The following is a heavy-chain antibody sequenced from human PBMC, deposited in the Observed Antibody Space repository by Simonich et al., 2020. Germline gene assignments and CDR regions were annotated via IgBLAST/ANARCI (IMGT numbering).Heavy chain of an antibody. V-gene: IGHV4-34*01. CDR2: NNHSGST. CDR1: GGSFSGYY. CDR3: ARGKGWKNAFDI. Sequence: QVQLQQWGAGLLKPSEPLSLTCAVYGGSFSGYYWSWIRQPPGKGLEWIGENNHSGSTKYNPSPKSRGTISVDTSKNQFSLKLSSVTAADTAVYYCARGKGWKNAFDIWGQGTMVTVSS. D-gene: IGHD1-1*01. J-gene: IGHJ3*02.